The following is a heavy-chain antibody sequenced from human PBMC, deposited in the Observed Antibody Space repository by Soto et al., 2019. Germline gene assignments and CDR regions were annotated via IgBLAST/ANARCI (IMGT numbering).Heavy chain of an antibody. CDR2: INHSGST. CDR3: ARGRGYYGMDV. J-gene: IGHJ6*02. Sequence: QVQLQQWGAGLLKPSETLSLTCAVYGGSFSGYYWSWIRQPPGKGLEWIGEINHSGSTNYNPSLKSRVTISVDTSKNQFSLQLSSVTAADTAVYYCARGRGYYGMDVWGQGTTVTVSS. D-gene: IGHD3-10*01. CDR1: GGSFSGYY. V-gene: IGHV4-34*01.